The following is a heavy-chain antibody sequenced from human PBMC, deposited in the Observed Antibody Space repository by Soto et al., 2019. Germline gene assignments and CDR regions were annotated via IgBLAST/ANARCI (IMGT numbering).Heavy chain of an antibody. J-gene: IGHJ6*04. Sequence: GGSLRLSCAASGFTFSNAWMSWVRQAPGKGLEWVGCIKSKTDGGTTDYAAPVKGRFTISRDDSKNTLYLQMNSLKTEDTAVYYCTTVGSYQRGEFWGKGTTVTVSS. D-gene: IGHD1-26*01. CDR3: TTVGSYQRGEF. CDR2: IKSKTDGGTT. V-gene: IGHV3-15*01. CDR1: GFTFSNAW.